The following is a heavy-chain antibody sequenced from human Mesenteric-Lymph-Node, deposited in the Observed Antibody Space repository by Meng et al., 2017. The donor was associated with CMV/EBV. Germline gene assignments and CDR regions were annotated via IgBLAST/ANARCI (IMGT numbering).Heavy chain of an antibody. Sequence: ASVKVSCKTSGYTFTSYDITWVRQATGQGLEWMGWMNPNSANTGYAQKFQGRVTMTRNTSISTAYMELSSLRSEDTAVYYCARMYYDFWSGYSKYNWFDPWGQGTLVTVSS. J-gene: IGHJ5*02. CDR2: MNPNSANT. CDR3: ARMYYDFWSGYSKYNWFDP. CDR1: GYTFTSYD. D-gene: IGHD3-3*01. V-gene: IGHV1-8*01.